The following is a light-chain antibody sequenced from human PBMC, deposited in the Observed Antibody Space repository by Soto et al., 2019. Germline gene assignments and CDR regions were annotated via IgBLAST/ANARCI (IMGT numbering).Light chain of an antibody. Sequence: QSALTQPASVSGSPGQSITISCTGTSSDVGSYNLVSWYQQHPGKAPKLMIFEDSKRPSGVPDRFSGSKSGNTASLTISGLQAEDEGNYYCSSYTSTSTLVFGGGTQLTVL. CDR2: EDS. J-gene: IGLJ3*02. CDR1: SSDVGSYNL. V-gene: IGLV2-14*02. CDR3: SSYTSTSTLV.